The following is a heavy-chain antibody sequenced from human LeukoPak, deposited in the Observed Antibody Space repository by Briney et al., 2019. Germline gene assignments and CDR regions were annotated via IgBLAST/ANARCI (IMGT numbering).Heavy chain of an antibody. CDR3: ARVSVRTVTDSDY. CDR2: INPNSGGT. J-gene: IGHJ4*02. CDR1: GYTFTNYY. D-gene: IGHD4-17*01. V-gene: IGHV1-2*02. Sequence: ASVKVSCKASGYTFTNYYMHWVRQAPGQGLEWMGWINPNSGGTNYAQKFQGRVTMTRDTSISTAYMELSRLRSDDTAVYYCARVSVRTVTDSDYWGQGTLVTVSS.